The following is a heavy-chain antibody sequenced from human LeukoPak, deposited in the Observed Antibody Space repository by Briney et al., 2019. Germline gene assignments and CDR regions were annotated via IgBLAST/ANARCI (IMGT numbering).Heavy chain of an antibody. D-gene: IGHD1-26*01. CDR1: GYTFTGYY. CDR3: ARGDEVGAPGGAFDI. J-gene: IGHJ3*02. Sequence: ASVTVSCKASGYTFTGYYMHWVRQAPGQGLEWMGWINPNSGGTNYAQKFQGWVTMTRDTSISTAYMELSRLRSDDTAVYYCARGDEVGAPGGAFDIWGQGTMVTVSS. V-gene: IGHV1-2*04. CDR2: INPNSGGT.